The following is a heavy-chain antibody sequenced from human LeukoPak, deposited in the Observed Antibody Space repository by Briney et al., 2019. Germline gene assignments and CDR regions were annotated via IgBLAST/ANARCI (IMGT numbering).Heavy chain of an antibody. CDR3: ARNVYDILTGWGFDP. CDR2: INPNSGGT. V-gene: IGHV1-2*02. D-gene: IGHD3-9*01. Sequence: ASVKVSCKASGYTFTSNALGWVRQAPGQGLEWMGWINPNSGGTNYAQKFQGRVTMTRDTSISTAYMELSRLRSDDTAVYYCARNVYDILTGWGFDPWGQGTLVTVSS. CDR1: GYTFTSNA. J-gene: IGHJ5*02.